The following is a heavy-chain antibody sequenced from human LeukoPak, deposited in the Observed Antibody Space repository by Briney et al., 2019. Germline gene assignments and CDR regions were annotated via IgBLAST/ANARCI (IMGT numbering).Heavy chain of an antibody. CDR1: GGSFSGYY. V-gene: IGHV4-34*01. CDR2: INHSGST. Sequence: SVTLSLTCAVYGGSFSGYYWSWIRQPPGKGLEWIGEINHSGSTNYNPSLKSRVTISVDTSKNQFSLKLGSVTAADTAVYYCARGSRAGFTMVRGVITYFDYWGQGTLVTVSS. J-gene: IGHJ4*02. D-gene: IGHD3-10*01. CDR3: ARGSRAGFTMVRGVITYFDY.